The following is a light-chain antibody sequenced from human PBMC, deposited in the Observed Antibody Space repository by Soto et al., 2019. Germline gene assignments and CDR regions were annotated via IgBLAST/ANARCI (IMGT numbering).Light chain of an antibody. CDR2: DAS. CDR1: QSVSSNY. CDR3: QQYGSSPVT. J-gene: IGKJ1*01. V-gene: IGKV3-20*01. Sequence: IVLTQSPDTLSLPPGERATLSSRASQSVSSNYLAWYQQKLGQAPRLLIYDASRRATGIPDRFSGSGSGTDFTLTISRLEPEDFAVYYCQQYGSSPVTFGQGTKVDIK.